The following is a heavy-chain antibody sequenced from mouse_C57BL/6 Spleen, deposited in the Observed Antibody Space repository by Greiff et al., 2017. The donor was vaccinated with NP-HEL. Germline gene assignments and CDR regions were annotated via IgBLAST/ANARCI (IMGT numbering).Heavy chain of an antibody. D-gene: IGHD2-1*01. Sequence: EVKLMESGPGLVKPSQSLSLTCSVTGYSFTSCSYWNWIRQFPGNKLEWMVYISYDGSNNYNPSLKNRISITLDTSKNKFFLKLNSVTTEDKATYYRARDSYGKGDYWGQGTSVTVSS. CDR3: ARDSYGKGDY. J-gene: IGHJ4*01. V-gene: IGHV3-6*01. CDR2: ISYDGSN. CDR1: GYSFTSCSY.